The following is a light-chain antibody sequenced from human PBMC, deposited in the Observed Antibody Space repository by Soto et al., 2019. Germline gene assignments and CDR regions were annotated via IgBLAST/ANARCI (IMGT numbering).Light chain of an antibody. CDR2: DAS. J-gene: IGKJ2*01. V-gene: IGKV3-11*01. CDR1: QSVSSY. CDR3: QPRSNWPPYT. Sequence: EIVLTQSPATLSLSPGERATLSCRASQSVSSYFAWYQQKPGQAPRLLIYDASNSATGIPARFSGSGSGTDFTLTISSLEPEDFAVYYCQPRSNWPPYTFGQGTKLEIK.